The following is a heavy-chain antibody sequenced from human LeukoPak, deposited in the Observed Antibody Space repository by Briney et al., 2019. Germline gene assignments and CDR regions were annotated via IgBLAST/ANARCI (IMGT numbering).Heavy chain of an antibody. D-gene: IGHD3-3*01. CDR3: ARDRHDYWSGYYVGYFDS. CDR2: IIPIFGTA. J-gene: IGHJ4*02. CDR1: GGTFSSYA. Sequence: SVKVSCKASGGTFSSYAISWVRQAPGQGLEWMGGIIPIFGTANYAQKFQGRVTITTDESTSTAYMELSSLRSEDTAVYYCARDRHDYWSGYYVGYFDSWGQGILVTVSS. V-gene: IGHV1-69*05.